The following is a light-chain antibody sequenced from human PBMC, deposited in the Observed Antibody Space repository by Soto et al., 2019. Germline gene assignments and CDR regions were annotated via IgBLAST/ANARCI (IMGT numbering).Light chain of an antibody. V-gene: IGLV2-11*01. CDR3: CSSAGTYTSV. Sequence: QSALTQPRSVSGSPGQSVTISCTGTSSDVGGYNYVSWYQQHLGKAPKLIIYDVSKRPSGVPDRFSGSKSGNTASLTISGLQAEDEADYYCCSSAGTYTSVFGGGTKLTVL. CDR1: SSDVGGYNY. J-gene: IGLJ3*02. CDR2: DVS.